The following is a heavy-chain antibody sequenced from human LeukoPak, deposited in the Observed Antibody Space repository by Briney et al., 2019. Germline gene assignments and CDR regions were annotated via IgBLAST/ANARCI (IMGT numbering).Heavy chain of an antibody. D-gene: IGHD6-19*01. CDR2: ISYDGSNK. CDR3: ARDRYSSDRTGGYFDY. Sequence: PGRSLRLSCAASGFTFSSYGMHWVRQAPGKGLVWVAVISYDGSNKYYADSVKGRFTISRDNSKNTLYLQMNSLRAEDTAVYYCARDRYSSDRTGGYFDYWGQGTLVTVSS. J-gene: IGHJ4*02. CDR1: GFTFSSYG. V-gene: IGHV3-30*03.